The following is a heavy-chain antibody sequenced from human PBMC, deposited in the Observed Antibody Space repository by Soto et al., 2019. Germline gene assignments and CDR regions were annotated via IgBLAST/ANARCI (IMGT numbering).Heavy chain of an antibody. CDR3: ARDTHFYGAGSYWP. CDR2: ISSSSSYI. J-gene: IGHJ5*02. Sequence: EVQLVESGGGLVKPGGSLRLSCAASGFTFSSSSMNWVRQAPGKGLEWVSSISSSSSYIYYADSVKGRFTSSRDNAKNSRDREVKTVRGRDTGEYYCARDTHFYGAGSYWPWGQGTLVTVSS. V-gene: IGHV3-21*01. CDR1: GFTFSSSS. D-gene: IGHD3-10*01.